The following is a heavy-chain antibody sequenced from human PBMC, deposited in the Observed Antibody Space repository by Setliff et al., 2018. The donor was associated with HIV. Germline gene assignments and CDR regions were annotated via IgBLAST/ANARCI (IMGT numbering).Heavy chain of an antibody. CDR1: GYTFTAYN. CDR3: ARGSTAVNYYYNHMDV. D-gene: IGHD2-2*01. V-gene: IGHV1-2*04. Sequence: ASVKVSCKASGYTFTAYNIQWVRQAPGQGLEWVGWINPNTGDTSYAENLQGWVTLTRDTSISTAYLEVRSDDTAVYYCARGSTAVNYYYNHMDVWGKGTTVTVSS. J-gene: IGHJ6*03. CDR2: INPNTGDT.